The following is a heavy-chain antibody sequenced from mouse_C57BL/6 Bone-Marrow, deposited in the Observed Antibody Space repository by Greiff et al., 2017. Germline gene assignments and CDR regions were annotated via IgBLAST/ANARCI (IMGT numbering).Heavy chain of an antibody. J-gene: IGHJ2*01. CDR3: TIDSSGYRVYFDY. CDR1: GYTFTSYW. CDR2: IYPGNSDT. V-gene: IGHV1-5*01. D-gene: IGHD3-2*02. Sequence: EVKLVESGTVLARPGASVKMSCKTSGYTFTSYWMHWVKQRPGQGLEWIGAIYPGNSDTSYNQKFKGKAKLTAVTSASTAYMELSSLTNEDSAVYYCTIDSSGYRVYFDYWGQGTTLTVSS.